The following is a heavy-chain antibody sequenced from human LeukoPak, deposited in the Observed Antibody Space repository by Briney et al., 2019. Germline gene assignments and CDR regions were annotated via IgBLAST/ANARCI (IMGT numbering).Heavy chain of an antibody. Sequence: TGGSLRLSCAASGLTFSNAWMSWVRQAPGKGLEWVGLIKRKSDGGTTDYAAPVKGRFTMSRDDSKNTLHLQMNSLKTEDTAVYYCTTVSPTAVYWGQGTLVTVSS. V-gene: IGHV3-15*01. CDR3: TTVSPTAVY. CDR1: GLTFSNAW. CDR2: IKRKSDGGTT. J-gene: IGHJ4*02. D-gene: IGHD4-23*01.